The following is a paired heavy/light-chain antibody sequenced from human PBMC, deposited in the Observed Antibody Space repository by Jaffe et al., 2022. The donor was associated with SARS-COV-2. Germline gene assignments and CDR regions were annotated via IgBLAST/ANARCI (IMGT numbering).Heavy chain of an antibody. CDR2: IYYSGST. D-gene: IGHD1-26*01. CDR3: ARLFREYSGSLRPYYYFDY. CDR1: GGSISSSSYY. V-gene: IGHV4-39*01. J-gene: IGHJ4*02. Sequence: QLQLQESGPGLVKPSETLSLTCTVSGGSISSSSYYWGWIRQPPGKGLEWIGSIYYSGSTYYNPSLKSRVTISVDTSKNQFSLKLSSVTAADTAVYYCARLFREYSGSLRPYYYFDYWGQGTLVTVSS.
Light chain of an antibody. J-gene: IGLJ2*01. Sequence: SYELTQPPSVSVSPGQTASITCSGDKLGDKYACWYQQKPGQSPVLVIYQDSKRPSGIPERFSGSNSGNTATLTISGTQAMDEADYYCQAWDSSTRVVFGGGTKLTVL. V-gene: IGLV3-1*01. CDR2: QDS. CDR3: QAWDSSTRVV. CDR1: KLGDKY.